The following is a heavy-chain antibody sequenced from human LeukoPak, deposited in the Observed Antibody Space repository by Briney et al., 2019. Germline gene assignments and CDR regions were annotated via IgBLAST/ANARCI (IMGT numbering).Heavy chain of an antibody. CDR1: GFSLSTSGMC. D-gene: IGHD6-13*01. J-gene: IGHJ5*02. Sequence: SGPTLVNPTQTLTLTCTFSGFSLSTSGMCVSWIRQPPGKALEWLGRIDWDDEKYYSTSLRTRLTISKDTSKNQVVLTMTNMDSVDTATYYCARQLLVDPNVHDNWFDPWGQGTLVTVSS. CDR2: IDWDDEK. V-gene: IGHV2-70*11. CDR3: ARQLLVDPNVHDNWFDP.